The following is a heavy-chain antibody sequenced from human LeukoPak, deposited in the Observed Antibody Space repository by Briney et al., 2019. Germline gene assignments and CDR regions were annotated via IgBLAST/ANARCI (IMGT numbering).Heavy chain of an antibody. J-gene: IGHJ4*02. Sequence: GGSLRLSCAASGLTVMSSHMTWVRQAPGKGLEWVSVTYSGGTTSYADSVKDRFTSSRDNSKNTHYLQMNSLRVEDTAVYYCARESLTTVTYFDYWGQGTLVTVSS. CDR2: TYSGGTT. D-gene: IGHD4-17*01. CDR1: GLTVMSSH. V-gene: IGHV3-66*01. CDR3: ARESLTTVTYFDY.